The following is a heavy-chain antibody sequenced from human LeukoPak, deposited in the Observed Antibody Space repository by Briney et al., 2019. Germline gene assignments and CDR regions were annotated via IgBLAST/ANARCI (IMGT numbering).Heavy chain of an antibody. J-gene: IGHJ4*02. CDR3: ARGGGYNFAVDY. CDR1: GGSISSGSYY. D-gene: IGHD5-24*01. Sequence: SETLSLTCTVSGGSISSGSYYWSWIRQPAGKGLEWIGRIYTSGSTNYNPSLKSRVTISVDTSKNQFSLKLSSVTAADTAVYYCARGGGYNFAVDYWGQGTLVTVSS. V-gene: IGHV4-61*02. CDR2: IYTSGST.